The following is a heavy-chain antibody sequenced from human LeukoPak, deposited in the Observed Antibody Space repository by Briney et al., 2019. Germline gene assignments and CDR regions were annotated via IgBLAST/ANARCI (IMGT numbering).Heavy chain of an antibody. CDR1: GYTFASYY. J-gene: IGHJ4*02. CDR2: INPRGGST. Sequence: ASVKVSCKASGYTFASYYMHWVRQAPGQGLEWMGIINPRGGSTTYAQKFQGRVTMTRDTSTSTVYMELSSLRSEDTAVYYCARDSTPTYYSGTYYFEYWGQGTLVTASS. D-gene: IGHD1-26*01. CDR3: ARDSTPTYYSGTYYFEY. V-gene: IGHV1-46*01.